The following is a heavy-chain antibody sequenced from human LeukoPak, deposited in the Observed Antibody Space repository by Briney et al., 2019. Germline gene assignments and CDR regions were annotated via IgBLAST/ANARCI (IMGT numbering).Heavy chain of an antibody. V-gene: IGHV3-74*01. CDR1: GFSFSTFW. CDR3: DSDSESRSGGDY. CDR2: VNPDGSST. D-gene: IGHD1-26*01. J-gene: IGHJ4*02. Sequence: GGSLRLSCAASGFSFSTFWMHWVRQVPGKGLVWVSRVNPDGSSTSYADSVKGRFTISRDNAKNTVYLQMNSLRDEDTAVYYCDSDSESRSGGDYWGQGTLVTVSS.